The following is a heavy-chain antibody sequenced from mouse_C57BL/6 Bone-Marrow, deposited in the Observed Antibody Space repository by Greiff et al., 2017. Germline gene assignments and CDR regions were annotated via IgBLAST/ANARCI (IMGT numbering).Heavy chain of an antibody. D-gene: IGHD1-1*01. Sequence: EVKLQESGPGLVKPSQSLSLTCSVTGYSITSGYYWNWIRQFPGNKLEWMGYISYDGSNNYNPSLKNRISITRDTSKNQFFLKLNSVTTEDTATYYWARVRVVAIWDYFDYWGQGTTLTVSS. V-gene: IGHV3-6*01. CDR3: ARVRVVAIWDYFDY. CDR2: ISYDGSN. J-gene: IGHJ2*01. CDR1: GYSITSGYY.